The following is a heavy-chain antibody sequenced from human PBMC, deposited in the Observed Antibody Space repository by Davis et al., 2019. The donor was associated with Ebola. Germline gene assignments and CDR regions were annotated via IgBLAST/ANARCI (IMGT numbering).Heavy chain of an antibody. Sequence: HTGGSLRLSCAASGFTFSSYWMHWVRQAPGKGLVWVSRINSDGSSTSYADSVKGRFTISRDNAKNTLYLQMNSLRAEDTAVYYCASHYGSGPNDYWGQGTLVTVSS. V-gene: IGHV3-74*01. D-gene: IGHD3-10*01. CDR3: ASHYGSGPNDY. J-gene: IGHJ4*02. CDR1: GFTFSSYW. CDR2: INSDGSST.